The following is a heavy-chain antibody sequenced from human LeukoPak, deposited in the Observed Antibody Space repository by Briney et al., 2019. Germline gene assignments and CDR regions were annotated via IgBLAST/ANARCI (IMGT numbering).Heavy chain of an antibody. J-gene: IGHJ4*02. D-gene: IGHD3-10*01. Sequence: AASVKVSCKASGGTFSSYAISWVRQAPGQGLEWMGGIIPIFGTANYAQKFQGRVTITADESTSTAYMELSSLRSEDTAVYYCARKIVDYYGSGSYYNPYFDYWGQGTLVTVSS. CDR1: GGTFSSYA. CDR3: ARKIVDYYGSGSYYNPYFDY. V-gene: IGHV1-69*13. CDR2: IIPIFGTA.